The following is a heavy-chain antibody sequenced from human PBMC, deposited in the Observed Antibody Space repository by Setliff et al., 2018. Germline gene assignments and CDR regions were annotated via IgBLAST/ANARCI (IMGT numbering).Heavy chain of an antibody. CDR1: GGTFSSYA. J-gene: IGHJ6*02. V-gene: IGHV1-69*10. D-gene: IGHD3-22*01. CDR2: IIPILGIA. CDR3: EGDIGRNFIIVVLKRYYGMDV. Sequence: SVKVSCKASGGTFSSYAISWVRQAPGQGLEWMGGIIPILGIANYAQKFQGRVTITADESTSTAYMELRSLRSEDTAVYYCEGDIGRNFIIVVLKRYYGMDVWGQGTTVTVSS.